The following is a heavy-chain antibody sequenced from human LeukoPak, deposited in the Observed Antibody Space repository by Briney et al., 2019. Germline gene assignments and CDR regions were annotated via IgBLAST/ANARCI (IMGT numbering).Heavy chain of an antibody. Sequence: PSGTLSLTCAVSGGSISSSNWWSWVRQPPGKGLEWIGEIYHSGSPNYNPSLKSRVTISVDKSRNHFSLNLSSVTAADTAVYYCARVNINNWHSCDYWGQGTLATVSS. D-gene: IGHD1-1*01. J-gene: IGHJ4*02. CDR2: IYHSGSP. V-gene: IGHV4-4*02. CDR3: ARVNINNWHSCDY. CDR1: GGSISSSNW.